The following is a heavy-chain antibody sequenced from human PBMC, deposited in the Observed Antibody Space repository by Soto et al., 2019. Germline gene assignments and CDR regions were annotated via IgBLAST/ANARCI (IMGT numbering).Heavy chain of an antibody. J-gene: IGHJ6*02. CDR2: IIPIFGTA. CDR3: ARAKPGMDV. V-gene: IGHV1-69*13. CDR1: GYTFTSYD. Sequence: GASVKVSCKASGYTFTSYDINWVRQAPGQGLEWMGGIIPIFGTANYAQKFQGRVTITADESTSTAYMELSSLRSEDTAVYYCARAKPGMDVWGQGTTVTVSS.